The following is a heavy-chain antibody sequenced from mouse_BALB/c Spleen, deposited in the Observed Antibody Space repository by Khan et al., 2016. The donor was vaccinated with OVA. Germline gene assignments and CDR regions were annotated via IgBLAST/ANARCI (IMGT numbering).Heavy chain of an antibody. V-gene: IGHV1-4*01. CDR2: INPSSGYT. CDR1: GYTFTSYT. CDR3: ARTHER. J-gene: IGHJ2*01. Sequence: QVQLQQSGAELARPGASVKMSCKASGYTFTSYTMHWVKQRPGQGLEWIGYINPSSGYTKYNQKIKDKATLTADKSSSTAYMHLSSLTADDSAVYYCARTHERWGQGTTLTVSS.